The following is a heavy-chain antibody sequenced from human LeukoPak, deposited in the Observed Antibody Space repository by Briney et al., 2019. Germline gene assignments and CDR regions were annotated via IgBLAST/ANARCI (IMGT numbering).Heavy chain of an antibody. D-gene: IGHD2-21*01. V-gene: IGHV4-34*01. Sequence: PSETLSLTCAVYGGSFSGYYWSWIRQPPGKGLKWLGEINYGGSTNYNPSLKSRVTISVDTSKNQFSLKLSSVTAADTAMYYCARHLSYYSITTLTRWFDPWGQGTLVTVSS. CDR1: GGSFSGYY. CDR3: ARHLSYYSITTLTRWFDP. CDR2: INYGGST. J-gene: IGHJ5*02.